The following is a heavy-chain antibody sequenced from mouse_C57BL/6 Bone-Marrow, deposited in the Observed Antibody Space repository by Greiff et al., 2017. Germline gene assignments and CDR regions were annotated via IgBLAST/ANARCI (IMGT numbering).Heavy chain of an antibody. CDR2: IRSKSNNYAT. V-gene: IGHV10-1*01. Sequence: EVMLVESGGGLVQPKGSLKLSCEASGFSFNTYAMNWVRQAPGKGLEWVARIRSKSNNYATYYADSVKDRFTISRDDSESMLYLQMNNLKTEDTAMYYCVRRGVSGYGFAYWGQGTLVTVSA. D-gene: IGHD3-2*02. CDR1: GFSFNTYA. CDR3: VRRGVSGYGFAY. J-gene: IGHJ3*01.